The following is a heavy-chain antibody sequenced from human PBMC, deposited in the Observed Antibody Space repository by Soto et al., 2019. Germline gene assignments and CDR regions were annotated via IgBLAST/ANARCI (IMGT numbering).Heavy chain of an antibody. CDR1: GFTFHNAW. D-gene: IGHD4-17*01. J-gene: IGHJ4*01. Sequence: VGSLRLSCAASGFTFHNAWINWVRQPPGGGLEWVGRIRSQSDGGSGDYAAPVKGRFVVSRDDSKNMVYLQMNSLKIEDTAVYYCTTDSRTTVQEVRFDFWGHGTLVTVSS. V-gene: IGHV3-15*07. CDR2: IRSQSDGGSG. CDR3: TTDSRTTVQEVRFDF.